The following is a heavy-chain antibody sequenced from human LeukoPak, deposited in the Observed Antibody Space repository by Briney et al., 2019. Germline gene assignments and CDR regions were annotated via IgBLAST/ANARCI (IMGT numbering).Heavy chain of an antibody. CDR3: ARQGRSGSYSAFSWFDP. Sequence: ASVKVSCKASGYTFTTYYMHWVRQAPGKGLEWMGKINPTGGSTTYAQKFQGRVTMTRDMSTNTVYMELSSLRSEETAVYYCARQGRSGSYSAFSWFDPWGQGTLVAVSS. D-gene: IGHD3-22*01. CDR1: GYTFTTYY. V-gene: IGHV1-46*01. J-gene: IGHJ5*02. CDR2: INPTGGST.